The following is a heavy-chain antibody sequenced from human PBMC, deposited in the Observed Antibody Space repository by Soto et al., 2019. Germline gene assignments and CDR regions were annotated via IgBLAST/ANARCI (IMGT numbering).Heavy chain of an antibody. D-gene: IGHD2-21*02. CDR1: GVSVRSYT. CDR2: VFSSVSA. V-gene: IGHV4-4*07. Sequence: PSETLSLTCIVSGVSVRSYTWSWVRQPANKGLEWIGRVFSSVSATYNPSLKSRVTITMDTPENRISLKLDSVTAADAGVYYCARDGMTTGDTWGPATAVTVSS. CDR3: ARDGMTTGDT. J-gene: IGHJ4*02.